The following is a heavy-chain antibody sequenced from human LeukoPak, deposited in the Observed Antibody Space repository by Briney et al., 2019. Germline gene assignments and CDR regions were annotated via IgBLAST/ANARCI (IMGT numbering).Heavy chain of an antibody. D-gene: IGHD3-16*01. V-gene: IGHV3-23*01. J-gene: IGHJ3*01. CDR1: GFTFSTYA. CDR3: AKDTWGFASALDV. CDR2: ISGSGAHT. Sequence: GGSLRLSCAASGFTFSTYAMSWVRQAPGKGLEWVSAISGSGAHTYYADSVEGRFTVSRDNSQNTLYLQMNSLRAEHTAVYYCAKDTWGFASALDVWGQGTMVSVSS.